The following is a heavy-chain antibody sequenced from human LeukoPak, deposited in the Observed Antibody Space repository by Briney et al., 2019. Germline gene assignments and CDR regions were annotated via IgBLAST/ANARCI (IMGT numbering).Heavy chain of an antibody. V-gene: IGHV3-7*04. D-gene: IGHD3-22*01. Sequence: GGSLRLSCATSGXTFSSFWMSWVRQAPGKGLEWVANIKQDGSEKYFVDSVKGRFTISRDDAKNSLYLQMESLRAEDTAVYYCARGEYYYDGGYWGQGTLVTVSS. CDR2: IKQDGSEK. CDR1: GXTFSSFW. J-gene: IGHJ4*02. CDR3: ARGEYYYDGGY.